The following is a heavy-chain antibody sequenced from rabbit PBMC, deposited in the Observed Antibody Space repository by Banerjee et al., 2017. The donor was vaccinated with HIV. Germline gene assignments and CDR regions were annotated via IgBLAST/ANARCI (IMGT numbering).Heavy chain of an antibody. D-gene: IGHD1-1*01. V-gene: IGHV1S40*01. CDR3: ARGCGVCDVAHL. CDR1: GFTLSSSYY. J-gene: IGHJ4*01. CDR2: INAGRSGTT. Sequence: QSLEESGGGLVQPEGSLALTCKASGFTLSSSYYMCWVRQAPGKGLEWIACINAGRSGTTWYASWVNGRFTISKTSSTTVTLQMTSLTAADTATYFCARGCGVCDVAHLWGQGTLVTVS.